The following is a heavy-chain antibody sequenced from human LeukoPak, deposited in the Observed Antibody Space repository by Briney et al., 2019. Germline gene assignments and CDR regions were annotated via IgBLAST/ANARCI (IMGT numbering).Heavy chain of an antibody. V-gene: IGHV3-23*01. CDR3: AARKVRGVWFYLDY. CDR2: IYDDNT. Sequence: QAGGSLRLSCAASGFTVSAYAMAWVRQAPGKGLEWVSTIYDDNTYYADSVKGRFAISTVNSKNTLYLQMNSLRVEDTAVYFCAARKVRGVWFYLDYWGQGTLVTVSS. D-gene: IGHD3-10*01. J-gene: IGHJ4*02. CDR1: GFTVSAYA.